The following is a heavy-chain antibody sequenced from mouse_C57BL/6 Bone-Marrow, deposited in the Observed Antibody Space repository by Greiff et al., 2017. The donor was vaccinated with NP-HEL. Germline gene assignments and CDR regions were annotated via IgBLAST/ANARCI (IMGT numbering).Heavy chain of an antibody. Sequence: QVQLKQSGAELVRPGASVKLSCKASGYTFTDYYINWVKQRPGQGLEWIARIYPGSGNTYYNEKFKGKATLTAEKSSSTAYMQLSSLTSEDSAVYFCARYDGYGFAYWGQGTLVTVSA. CDR1: GYTFTDYY. V-gene: IGHV1-76*01. D-gene: IGHD2-2*01. CDR2: IYPGSGNT. CDR3: ARYDGYGFAY. J-gene: IGHJ3*01.